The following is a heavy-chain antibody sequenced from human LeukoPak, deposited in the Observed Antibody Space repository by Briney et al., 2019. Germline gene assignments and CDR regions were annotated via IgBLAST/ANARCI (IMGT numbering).Heavy chain of an antibody. CDR1: GFTFSSRDW. CDR3: ASWGEGALDN. D-gene: IGHD1-26*01. Sequence: GSLRLSCVASGFTFSSRDWMTWVRQAPGKGLEWVANIKQDGSEKNYVDSVKGRFTISRDNAKKSLYLQMNSLRVEDTGVYYCASWGEGALDNWGQGTLVTVSS. V-gene: IGHV3-7*01. J-gene: IGHJ4*02. CDR2: IKQDGSEK.